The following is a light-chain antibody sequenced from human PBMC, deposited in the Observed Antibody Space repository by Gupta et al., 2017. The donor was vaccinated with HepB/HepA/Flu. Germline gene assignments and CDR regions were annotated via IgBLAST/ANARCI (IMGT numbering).Light chain of an antibody. CDR2: GAS. Sequence: EIVLTQSPGTLSLSPGERATLSCRASQSVSRSNLAWYQQKPGQAPRLLIYGASSRATGIPDRFSGSGSGTDFTLTISRLEPEDFAVYYCQQDGSSPLTFGGGTKVEIK. CDR3: QQDGSSPLT. V-gene: IGKV3-20*01. CDR1: QSVSRSN. J-gene: IGKJ4*01.